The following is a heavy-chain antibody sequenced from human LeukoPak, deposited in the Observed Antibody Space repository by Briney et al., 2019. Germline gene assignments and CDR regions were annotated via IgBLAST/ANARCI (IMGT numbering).Heavy chain of an antibody. CDR2: IYYSGST. Sequence: PSETLSLTCTVSGGSISSYYWSWIRQPPGKGLEWIGYIYYSGSTNYNPSLKSRVTISVDTSKNQFSLKLSSVTAADTAGYYCARVYGAGYDFRGAFDIWGQGTMVTVSS. J-gene: IGHJ3*02. CDR1: GGSISSYY. D-gene: IGHD5-12*01. V-gene: IGHV4-59*12. CDR3: ARVYGAGYDFRGAFDI.